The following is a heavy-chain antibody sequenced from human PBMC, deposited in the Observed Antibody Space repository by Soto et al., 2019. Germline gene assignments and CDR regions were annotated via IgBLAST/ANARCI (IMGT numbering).Heavy chain of an antibody. Sequence: GGSLRLSCAASGFTFSDHYMSWIRQAPGKGLEWIGYSSNSGSFTRYADSVKGRFSISRDNAKNSLYLQINSLRGDDTAIYYCVRSGHNYNLLDYWGQGTPVTSPQ. J-gene: IGHJ4*02. D-gene: IGHD1-1*01. CDR3: VRSGHNYNLLDY. CDR2: SSNSGSFT. V-gene: IGHV3-11*06. CDR1: GFTFSDHY.